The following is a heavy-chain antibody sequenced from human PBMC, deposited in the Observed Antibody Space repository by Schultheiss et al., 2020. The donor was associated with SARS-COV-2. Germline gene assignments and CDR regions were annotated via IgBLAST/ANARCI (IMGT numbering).Heavy chain of an antibody. CDR1: GGSISSYY. J-gene: IGHJ5*02. CDR3: ARDSGYGVWFDP. Sequence: SETLSLTCTVSGGSISSYYWSWIRQPPGKGLEWIGRIYTSGSTNYNPSLKSRVTISVDTSKNQFSLKLSSVTAADTAVYYCARDSGYGVWFDPWGQGTLVTVSS. D-gene: IGHD3-22*01. V-gene: IGHV4-4*07. CDR2: IYTSGST.